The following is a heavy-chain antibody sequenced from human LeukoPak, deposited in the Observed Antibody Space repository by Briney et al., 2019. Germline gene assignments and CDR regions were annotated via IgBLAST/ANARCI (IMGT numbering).Heavy chain of an antibody. CDR2: ISNSGGST. V-gene: IGHV3-23*01. D-gene: IGHD6-13*01. CDR3: ARGPWSAAGYNGMDV. J-gene: IGHJ6*02. Sequence: GGSLRLSCAASGFAFSSYGMSWVRQAPGKGLEWVSAISNSGGSTPYADSVKGRFTISRDNSKNTLYLQMNSLRGEDTAVYYCARGPWSAAGYNGMDVWGQGTTVTVSS. CDR1: GFAFSSYG.